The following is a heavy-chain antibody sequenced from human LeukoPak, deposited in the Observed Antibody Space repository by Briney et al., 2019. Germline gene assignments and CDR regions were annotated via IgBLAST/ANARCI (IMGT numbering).Heavy chain of an antibody. J-gene: IGHJ2*01. Sequence: PSQTLSLTCTISGGSISSGGYYWSWIRQHPGKGLEWIGYIYYSGSTYYNTSLKSRVTISVDTSKNQFSLKLSSVTAADTAVYYCARDRYTVVSWYFDLWGRGTLVTVAS. CDR1: GGSISSGGYY. CDR2: IYYSGST. D-gene: IGHD4-23*01. V-gene: IGHV4-31*03. CDR3: ARDRYTVVSWYFDL.